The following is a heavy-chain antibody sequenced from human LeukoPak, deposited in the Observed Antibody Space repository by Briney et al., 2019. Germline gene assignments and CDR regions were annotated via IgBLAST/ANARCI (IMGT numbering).Heavy chain of an antibody. V-gene: IGHV4-4*02. J-gene: IGHJ4*02. CDR1: GGSISSSNW. D-gene: IGHD3-22*01. CDR2: IYYTGST. CDR3: ARHGPGYYDSSGYPEY. Sequence: SGTLSLTCAVSGGSISSSNWWSWVRQPPGKGLERIGSIYYTGSTYFNPSLKSQVTISVDTSKNQFSLRLSSLTAADTAVYYCARHGPGYYDSSGYPEYWGQGTLVTVSS.